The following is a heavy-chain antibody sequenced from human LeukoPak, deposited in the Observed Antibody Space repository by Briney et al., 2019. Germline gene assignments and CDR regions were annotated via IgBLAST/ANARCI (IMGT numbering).Heavy chain of an antibody. Sequence: SETLSLTCTVSGGSISSYYWSWIRQPAGKGLEWIGRIYTSGSTNYNPSLKSRVTMSVDKSKNQFSLKLSSVAAADTAVYYCARFTVTTGFDYWGQGTLVTVSS. V-gene: IGHV4-4*07. J-gene: IGHJ4*02. CDR2: IYTSGST. CDR3: ARFTVTTGFDY. D-gene: IGHD4-11*01. CDR1: GGSISSYY.